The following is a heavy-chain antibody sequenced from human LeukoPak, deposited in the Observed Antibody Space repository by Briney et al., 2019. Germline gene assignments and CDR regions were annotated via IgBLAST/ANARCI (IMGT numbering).Heavy chain of an antibody. CDR2: IYYSGST. CDR1: GGSISSYY. D-gene: IGHD6-13*01. J-gene: IGHJ4*02. V-gene: IGHV4-59*01. Sequence: SESLSLTCTVSGGSISSYYWSWILQPPGKGLEWIGYIYYSGSTNYNPSLKSRVTISVDTSKNQFSLKLSSVTAADTAVYYCAAGYLSSWYYFDYWGQGTLVTVSS. CDR3: AAGYLSSWYYFDY.